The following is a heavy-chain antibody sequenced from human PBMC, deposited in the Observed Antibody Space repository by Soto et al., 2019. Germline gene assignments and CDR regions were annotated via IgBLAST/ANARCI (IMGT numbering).Heavy chain of an antibody. V-gene: IGHV3-23*01. J-gene: IGHJ6*02. CDR2: ISGSGGNT. CDR1: GFTFSSYA. Sequence: EVQLLESGGGLVQPGGSLRLSCAASGFTFSSYAMTWVRQAPGKGLEWVSAISGSGGNTYYADSVEGRFTISRDNSKNTLYLQMNSLRAEDTAVYYCARQGGMDVWGQGTTVTVSS. CDR3: ARQGGMDV.